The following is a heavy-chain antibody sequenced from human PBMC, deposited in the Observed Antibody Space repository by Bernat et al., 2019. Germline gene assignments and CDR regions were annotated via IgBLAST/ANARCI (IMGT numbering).Heavy chain of an antibody. CDR2: ISYDGSNK. Sequence: QVQLVESGGGVVQPGRSPRLSCAASGFTFSSYAMHWVRQAPGKGREWVAVISYDGSNKYYADSVKGRFTISRDNSENTLYLQMNSLRAEDTAVYYCARDRGGSGYYYYMDVWGQGTTVTVSS. CDR1: GFTFSSYA. V-gene: IGHV3-30-3*01. CDR3: ARDRGGSGYYYYMDV. J-gene: IGHJ6*03. D-gene: IGHD2-15*01.